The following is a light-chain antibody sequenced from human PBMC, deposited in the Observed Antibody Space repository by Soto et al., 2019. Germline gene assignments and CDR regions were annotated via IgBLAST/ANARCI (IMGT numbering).Light chain of an antibody. CDR1: QSVSSK. J-gene: IGKJ4*01. Sequence: EIVMTQSPATLSVSPGERATLSCRASQSVSSKLAWYQQKPGQAPRLLIYGASTRATGIPARFSGSGSGTEFTLTISSLQSEDFAVYNCQQYTNWPLTFGGGTKVEIK. CDR3: QQYTNWPLT. V-gene: IGKV3-15*01. CDR2: GAS.